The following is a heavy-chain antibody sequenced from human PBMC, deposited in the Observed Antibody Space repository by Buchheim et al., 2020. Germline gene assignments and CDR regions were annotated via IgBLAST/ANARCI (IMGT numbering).Heavy chain of an antibody. V-gene: IGHV3-7*01. CDR1: GFSFSGFW. Sequence: EVQLVESGGGLVQPGGSLRLSCAASGFSFSGFWMRWVRQAPGKGLEWVGNIKQDGSEKYYVDSVQGRFTISSDNAKNLLYLQMNSLRAEDTAVYYCARDGTAVSTGSYYWGQGTL. CDR2: IKQDGSEK. J-gene: IGHJ4*02. CDR3: ARDGTAVSTGSYY. D-gene: IGHD4-11*01.